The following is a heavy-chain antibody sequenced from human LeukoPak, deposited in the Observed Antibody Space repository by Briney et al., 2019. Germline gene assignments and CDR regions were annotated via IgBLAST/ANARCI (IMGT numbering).Heavy chain of an antibody. Sequence: GGSLRLSCAASGFTFSTYWMHWVRQAPGTGLVWVSLISSDGSNTNYADSVKGRFTISRDNAKNTLYLQMNSLRAEDTAVYYCARSNREFASGTGDYWGQGTLVTVSS. D-gene: IGHD1-14*01. CDR2: ISSDGSNT. V-gene: IGHV3-74*01. CDR3: ARSNREFASGTGDY. CDR1: GFTFSTYW. J-gene: IGHJ4*02.